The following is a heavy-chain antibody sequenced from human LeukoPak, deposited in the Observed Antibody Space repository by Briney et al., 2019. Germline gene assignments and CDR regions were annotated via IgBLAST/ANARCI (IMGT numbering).Heavy chain of an antibody. CDR3: AKDGFGYCSSTSCRHFVS. Sequence: GGSLRLSCAASGFTFSSYAMSWVRQAPGKGLEWVSAISSSGGSTYYADSVKGRFTISRDNSKNTLYLQMNSLRAEDTAVYYCAKDGFGYCSSTSCRHFVSWGQGTLVTVSS. D-gene: IGHD2-2*03. CDR2: ISSSGGST. CDR1: GFTFSSYA. V-gene: IGHV3-23*01. J-gene: IGHJ4*02.